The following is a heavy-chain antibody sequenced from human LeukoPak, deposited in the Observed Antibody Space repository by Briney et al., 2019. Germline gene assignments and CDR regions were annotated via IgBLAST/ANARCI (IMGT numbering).Heavy chain of an antibody. CDR2: IKQDGSEK. CDR1: GFSFSTYS. CDR3: ARETRTRALIIYYYYGMDV. D-gene: IGHD3-10*01. V-gene: IGHV3-7*01. J-gene: IGHJ6*02. Sequence: PGGSLRLSCTASGFSFSTYSMNWVRQAPGKGLEWVANIKQDGSEKYYVDSVKGRFTISRDNAKNSLYLQMNSLRAEDTAVYYCARETRTRALIIYYYYGMDVWGQGTTVTVSS.